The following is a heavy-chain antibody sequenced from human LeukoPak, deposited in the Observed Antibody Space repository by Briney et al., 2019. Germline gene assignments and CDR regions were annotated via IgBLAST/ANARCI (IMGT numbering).Heavy chain of an antibody. CDR2: INPDNGGT. CDR1: GYTFTGYY. CDR3: ARDGEMATIEGLDY. Sequence: ASVMVSCKASGYTFTGYYMHWVRQAPGQELEWMGWINPDNGGTNYGQKFQGRVTMTRDTSISTAYMELSSLRSDDTAVYFCARDGEMATIEGLDYWGQGTLVTVSS. D-gene: IGHD5-24*01. V-gene: IGHV1-2*02. J-gene: IGHJ4*02.